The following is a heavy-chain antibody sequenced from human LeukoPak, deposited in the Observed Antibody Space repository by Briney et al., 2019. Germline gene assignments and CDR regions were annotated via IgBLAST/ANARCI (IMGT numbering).Heavy chain of an antibody. CDR3: ARDLFPFDP. Sequence: SETLSLTCTDPGGSISSYYWSWIRQPPGKGLEWIGYVYYSGSTNYNPSLKSRVTISLDTSKNQFSLKLSSVTAADTAVYYCARDLFPFDPWGQGTLVTVSS. CDR1: GGSISSYY. CDR2: VYYSGST. J-gene: IGHJ5*02. V-gene: IGHV4-59*01.